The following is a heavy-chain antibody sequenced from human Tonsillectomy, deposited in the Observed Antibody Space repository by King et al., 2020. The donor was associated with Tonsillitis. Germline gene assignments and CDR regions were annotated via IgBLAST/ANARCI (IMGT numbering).Heavy chain of an antibody. Sequence: VQLVESGGGLVKPGGSLRLSGAASGFSFNNAWMKWVRQAPGKGLEWVGRIKSNTDGGTTDYGASVKGRFTISREDSKTTLYLQMSSLKTEDTAVYYCTTVGIAVAGTLSFDYWGQGTLVTVSS. CDR1: GFSFNNAW. CDR3: TTVGIAVAGTLSFDY. D-gene: IGHD6-19*01. J-gene: IGHJ4*02. CDR2: IKSNTDGGTT. V-gene: IGHV3-15*07.